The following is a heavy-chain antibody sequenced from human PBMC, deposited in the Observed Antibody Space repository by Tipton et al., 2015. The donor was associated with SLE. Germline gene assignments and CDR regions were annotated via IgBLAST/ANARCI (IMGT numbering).Heavy chain of an antibody. CDR1: GFTFSSYS. J-gene: IGHJ3*02. CDR3: ARDRGSSSLDAFDI. D-gene: IGHD6-13*01. CDR2: ISSSSSYI. V-gene: IGHV3-21*03. Sequence: SLRLSCAASGFTFSSYSMNWVRQAPGKGLEWVSSISSSSSYIYYADSVKGRFIISRDNAKNSLYLQMNSLRAEDTAVYYCARDRGSSSLDAFDIWGQGTMVTVSS.